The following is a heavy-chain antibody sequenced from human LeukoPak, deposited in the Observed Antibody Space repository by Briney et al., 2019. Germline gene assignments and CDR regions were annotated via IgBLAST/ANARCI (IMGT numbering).Heavy chain of an antibody. Sequence: ASVKVSSKASGGTFTSYTISWVRQAPGQGLEWMGRIIPILGIANYAQKLQGRVTITADESTSTAYMELSSLRSEDTAVYYCARVDCSGGTCSRGFGYWGQGTLVTVSS. V-gene: IGHV1-69*02. CDR1: GGTFTSYT. CDR3: ARVDCSGGTCSRGFGY. J-gene: IGHJ4*02. CDR2: IIPILGIA. D-gene: IGHD2-15*01.